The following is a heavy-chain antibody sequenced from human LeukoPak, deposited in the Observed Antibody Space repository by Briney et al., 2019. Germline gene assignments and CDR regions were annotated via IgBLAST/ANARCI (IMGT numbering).Heavy chain of an antibody. CDR3: AREKWYYGSGSYHFDY. D-gene: IGHD3-10*01. Sequence: ASVKVSFKASGYTFTGYYMHWVRQAPGQGLEWMGRINPNSGGTNYAQKFQGRVTMTGDTSISTAYMELSRLRSDDTAVYYCAREKWYYGSGSYHFDYWGQGTLVTVSS. CDR1: GYTFTGYY. CDR2: INPNSGGT. J-gene: IGHJ4*02. V-gene: IGHV1-2*06.